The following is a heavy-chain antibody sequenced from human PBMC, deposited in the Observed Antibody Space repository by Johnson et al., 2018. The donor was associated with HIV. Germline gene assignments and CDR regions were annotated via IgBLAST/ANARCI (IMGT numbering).Heavy chain of an antibody. CDR1: GFTVSSNY. CDR3: AKHSSSWYDDAFDI. Sequence: VQLVESGGGVVRPGGSLRLSCAASGFTVSSNYMSWVRQAPGKGLAWVSVIYSGDRTYSAVSVKGRFTISRDNYKNSLYLQMNSLRAEDTAVYYCAKHSSSWYDDAFDIWGQGTMVTVSS. D-gene: IGHD6-13*01. J-gene: IGHJ3*02. V-gene: IGHV3-66*04. CDR2: IYSGDRT.